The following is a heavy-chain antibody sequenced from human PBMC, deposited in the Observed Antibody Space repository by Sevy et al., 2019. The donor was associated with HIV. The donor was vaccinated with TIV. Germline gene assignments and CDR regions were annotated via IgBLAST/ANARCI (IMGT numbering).Heavy chain of an antibody. D-gene: IGHD4-17*01. CDR1: GFTFSMYG. CDR3: ARGRDYGNLDY. CDR2: IWYDGSNK. J-gene: IGHJ4*02. Sequence: EGSLRLSCAASGFTFSMYGMHWVRQAPGKGLEWVALIWYDGSNKYYVDSVKGRFTISRDNSKNTLYLQMNSLRAEDTAVYYCARGRDYGNLDYWGQGTLVTVSS. V-gene: IGHV3-33*01.